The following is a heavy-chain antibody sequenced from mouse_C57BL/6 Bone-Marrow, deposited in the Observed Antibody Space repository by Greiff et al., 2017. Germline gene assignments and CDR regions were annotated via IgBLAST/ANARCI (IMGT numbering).Heavy chain of an antibody. Sequence: EVNVVESGGDLVKPGGSLKLSCAASGFTFSSYGMSWVRQTPDKRLEWVATISSGGSYTYYPDSVKGRFTISRDNAKNTLYLQMSSLKSEDTAMYYCARRYGYDWFAYWGQGTLVTVSA. D-gene: IGHD2-2*01. J-gene: IGHJ3*01. V-gene: IGHV5-6*02. CDR1: GFTFSSYG. CDR3: ARRYGYDWFAY. CDR2: ISSGGSYT.